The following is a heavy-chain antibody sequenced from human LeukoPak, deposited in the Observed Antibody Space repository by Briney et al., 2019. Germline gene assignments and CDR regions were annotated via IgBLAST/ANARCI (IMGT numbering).Heavy chain of an antibody. Sequence: ASVKVSCKASGYTFTCYGISWVRQAPGQGLEWMGWISAYNGNTNYAQKLQGRVTMTTDTSTSTAYMELRSLRSDDTAVYYCARETRMKGQGWFDPWGQGTLVTVSS. D-gene: IGHD2-8*01. CDR2: ISAYNGNT. V-gene: IGHV1-18*01. J-gene: IGHJ5*02. CDR3: ARETRMKGQGWFDP. CDR1: GYTFTCYG.